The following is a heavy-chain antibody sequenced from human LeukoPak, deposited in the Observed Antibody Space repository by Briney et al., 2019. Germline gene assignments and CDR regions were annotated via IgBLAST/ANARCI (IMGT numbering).Heavy chain of an antibody. CDR3: ARWSIQDGTDY. CDR2: SYSSGST. Sequence: KPSETLSLTCTVSGGSISSGSYYWSWIRQPAGKGLEWIGRSYSSGSTDYNPSLRSRLSLSVDTSKIQFSLKLSSLTAADTAVYSCARWSIQDGTDYWGQGTLVTASS. V-gene: IGHV4-61*10. CDR1: GGSISSGSYY. D-gene: IGHD2-21*01. J-gene: IGHJ4*02.